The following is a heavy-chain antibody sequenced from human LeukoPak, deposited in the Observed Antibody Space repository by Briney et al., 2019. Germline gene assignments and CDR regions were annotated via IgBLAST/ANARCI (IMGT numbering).Heavy chain of an antibody. CDR3: AWDPVGGSTIFDS. CDR2: TYFRSKWYY. D-gene: IGHD1-26*01. Sequence: SQTLSLTCAISGDIFSSDSAAWNWIRQSPSRGLEWLARTYFRSKWYYDYALAVKGRITINPDTSKNQFSLQLNSVTPEDTAVYFCAWDPVGGSTIFDSWGQGTLVTVSS. V-gene: IGHV6-1*01. CDR1: GDIFSSDSAA. J-gene: IGHJ4*02.